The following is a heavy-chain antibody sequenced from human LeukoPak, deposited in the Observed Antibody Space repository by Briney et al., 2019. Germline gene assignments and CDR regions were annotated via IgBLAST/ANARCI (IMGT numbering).Heavy chain of an antibody. CDR3: ARVAWELLRRYFDY. V-gene: IGHV4-38-2*02. CDR2: FYNSGST. Sequence: SETLSLTCTVSGYSISSGYYWGWIRQPPGKELEWIGSFYNSGSTYYTPSLKSRVPISVDTSKSQFSLKLSSVTAADTAVYYCARVAWELLRRYFDYWGQGTLVTVSS. CDR1: GYSISSGYY. J-gene: IGHJ4*02. D-gene: IGHD1-26*01.